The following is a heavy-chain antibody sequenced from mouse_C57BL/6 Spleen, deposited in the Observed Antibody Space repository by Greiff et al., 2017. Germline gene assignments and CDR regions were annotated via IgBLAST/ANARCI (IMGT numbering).Heavy chain of an antibody. CDR2: IDPSDSET. CDR1: GYTFTSYW. Sequence: VQLQQPGAELVRPGSSVKLSCKASGYTFTSYWMHWVKQRPIQGLEWIGNIDPSDSETHYNQKFKDKATLTVDKSSSTAYMQLSSLTSEDSAVYDCARDPYYYGSSYWYFDVWGTGTTVTVSS. J-gene: IGHJ1*03. V-gene: IGHV1-52*01. CDR3: ARDPYYYGSSYWYFDV. D-gene: IGHD1-1*01.